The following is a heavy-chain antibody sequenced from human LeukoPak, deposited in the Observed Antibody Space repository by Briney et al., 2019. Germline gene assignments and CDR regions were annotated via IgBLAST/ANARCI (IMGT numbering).Heavy chain of an antibody. J-gene: IGHJ6*02. CDR3: ARDRAATSGMDV. D-gene: IGHD5-12*01. CDR2: ISYDGGKK. V-gene: IGHV3-30-3*01. Sequence: GTSLRLSCSASGFTFSTYPMHWVRQAPGKGLEWVAVISYDGGKKYYADAVKGRFTISRDNSKNTLYLQMNSLRTEDTGLYYCARDRAATSGMDVWGQGTTVTVSS. CDR1: GFTFSTYP.